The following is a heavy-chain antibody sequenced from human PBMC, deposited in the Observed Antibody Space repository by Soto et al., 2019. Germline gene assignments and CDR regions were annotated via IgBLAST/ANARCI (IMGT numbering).Heavy chain of an antibody. D-gene: IGHD2-15*01. CDR1: GFSFSSYS. J-gene: IGHJ5*02. CDR3: ARGYTVYCSGGTCYWFDP. CDR2: ISSSTSYI. Sequence: EVQLVESGGGLVKPGGSLRLSCAASGFSFSSYSMNWVRQAPGKGLEWVSSISSSTSYINYADSVKGRFTISRDNAKKSLYLHMNSLRAEDTAVYYCARGYTVYCSGGTCYWFDPWGQGTLVTVSS. V-gene: IGHV3-21*01.